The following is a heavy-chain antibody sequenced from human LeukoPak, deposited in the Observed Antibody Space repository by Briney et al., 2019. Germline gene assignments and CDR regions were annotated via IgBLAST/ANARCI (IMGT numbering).Heavy chain of an antibody. Sequence: AGGSLRLSYSASGFTFSAYAMHWVRQAPGKGLEYVSAISPNGGSTYYADSVKGRFTISRDNSKNTLYLQMNSLRAEDTAVYYCARDRHYGMDVWGQGTTVTVSS. CDR2: ISPNGGST. V-gene: IGHV3-64*04. J-gene: IGHJ6*02. CDR1: GFTFSAYA. CDR3: ARDRHYGMDV.